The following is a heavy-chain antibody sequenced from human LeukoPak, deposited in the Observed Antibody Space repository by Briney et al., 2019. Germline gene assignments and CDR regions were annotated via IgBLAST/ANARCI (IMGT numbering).Heavy chain of an antibody. CDR1: GFTFSSYG. D-gene: IGHD6-19*01. Sequence: GRSLRLSCAASGFTFSSYGMHWVRQAPGKGLEWVAVISYDGSNKYYVDSVKGRFTISRDNSKNTLHLQMNSPRAEDTAVYYCAKDETPYSSGWYPDYWGQGTLVTVSS. J-gene: IGHJ4*02. CDR3: AKDETPYSSGWYPDY. CDR2: ISYDGSNK. V-gene: IGHV3-30*18.